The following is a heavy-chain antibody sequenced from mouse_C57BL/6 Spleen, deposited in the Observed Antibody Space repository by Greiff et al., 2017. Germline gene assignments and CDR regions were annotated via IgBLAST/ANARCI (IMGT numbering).Heavy chain of an antibody. CDR1: GFTFSDYY. V-gene: IGHV5-16*01. J-gene: IGHJ1*03. CDR3: ARDDYGSSFYWYFDV. CDR2: INYDGSST. Sequence: EVHLVESEGGLVQPGSSMKLSCTASGFTFSDYYMAWVRQVPEMGLEWVANINYDGSSTYYLDSLKSRFIISRDNAKNILYLQMSSLKSEDTATYYCARDDYGSSFYWYFDVWGTGTTVTVSS. D-gene: IGHD1-1*01.